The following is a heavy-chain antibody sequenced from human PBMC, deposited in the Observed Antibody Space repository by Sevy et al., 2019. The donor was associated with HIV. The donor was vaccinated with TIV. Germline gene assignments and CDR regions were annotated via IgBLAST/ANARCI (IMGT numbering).Heavy chain of an antibody. V-gene: IGHV3-30*18. CDR3: AKDSHYYDSSGYLVLMDY. CDR1: GFTFSSYG. D-gene: IGHD3-22*01. CDR2: ISYDGSNK. Sequence: GGSLRLSCAASGFTFSSYGMHWVRQAPGKGLEWVAVISYDGSNKYYAYSVKGRFTISRDNSKNTLYLQMNSLRAEDTAVYYCAKDSHYYDSSGYLVLMDYWGQGTLVTVSS. J-gene: IGHJ4*02.